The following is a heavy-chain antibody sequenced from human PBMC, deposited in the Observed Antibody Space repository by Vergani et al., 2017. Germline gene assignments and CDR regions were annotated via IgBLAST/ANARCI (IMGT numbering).Heavy chain of an antibody. J-gene: IGHJ5*01. CDR2: ISYDETNK. CDR3: GRDGRKYCSRTSCSYNWFDP. V-gene: IGHV3-30-3*01. D-gene: IGHD2-2*01. Sequence: QVQLVESGGGVVQPGRSLRLSCAASGFSFSSYAMHWVRQAPGKGLEWIAVISYDETNKYYADSVKGRFTISRDSSTNTLYLQMNSLRAEDTAVYYCGRDGRKYCSRTSCSYNWFDPWGQGTLVTVSS. CDR1: GFSFSSYA.